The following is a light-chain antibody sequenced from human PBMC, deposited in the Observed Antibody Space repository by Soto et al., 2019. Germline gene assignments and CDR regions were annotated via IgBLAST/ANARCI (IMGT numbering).Light chain of an antibody. CDR1: HSVTSGY. J-gene: IGKJ5*01. CDR3: QHYSSSPPAIT. Sequence: EIVLTQSPGTLSLSPGERATLSCRASHSVTSGYLAWYQQQPNQAPRLLIYGASYRATGIPDRFSGGGYGADFTLTISRLEPEDFAVYYCQHYSSSPPAITFGQGTRLVIK. CDR2: GAS. V-gene: IGKV3-20*01.